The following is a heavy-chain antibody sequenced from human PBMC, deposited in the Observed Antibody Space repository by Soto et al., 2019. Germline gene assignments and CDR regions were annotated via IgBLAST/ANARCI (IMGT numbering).Heavy chain of an antibody. J-gene: IGHJ4*02. D-gene: IGHD3-10*01. CDR3: ASSMGRGGNDY. CDR1: GFTFSDYW. Sequence: EVQLVESGGGLVQPGGSLRLSCAASGFTFSDYWMSWVRQAPGKGLECVANIKTDGSEKYYVDPVKGRFTISRANAKNSLYLQINSLRAEDTAVYYCASSMGRGGNDYWGQGTLVAVSS. CDR2: IKTDGSEK. V-gene: IGHV3-7*05.